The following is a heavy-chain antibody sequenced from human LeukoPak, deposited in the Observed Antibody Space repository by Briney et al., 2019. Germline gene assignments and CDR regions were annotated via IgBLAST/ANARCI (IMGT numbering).Heavy chain of an antibody. CDR3: AKTYPRYNWNYLDAFDI. J-gene: IGHJ3*02. D-gene: IGHD1-7*01. CDR1: GYTFTSYD. V-gene: IGHV1-8*03. Sequence: GASVKVSCKASGYTFTSYDINWVRQATGQWLEWMGWMNPNSGNTGYAQKFQGRVTITRNTSISTAYMELSSLRSEDTAVYYCAKTYPRYNWNYLDAFDIWGQGTMVTVSS. CDR2: MNPNSGNT.